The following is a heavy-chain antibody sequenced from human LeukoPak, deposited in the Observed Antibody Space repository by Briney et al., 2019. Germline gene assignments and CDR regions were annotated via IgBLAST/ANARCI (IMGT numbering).Heavy chain of an antibody. Sequence: GASVKVSCKASGYTFTAYYMHWVRQAPGQRLEWMGWINPNSGGTIYAQKFQGRVTMTRDTSISTAYMELSSLKSDDTAVYYCARGHRSGWYNYFDYWGQGTLVTVSS. J-gene: IGHJ4*02. CDR1: GYTFTAYY. CDR3: ARGHRSGWYNYFDY. V-gene: IGHV1-2*02. CDR2: INPNSGGT. D-gene: IGHD6-19*01.